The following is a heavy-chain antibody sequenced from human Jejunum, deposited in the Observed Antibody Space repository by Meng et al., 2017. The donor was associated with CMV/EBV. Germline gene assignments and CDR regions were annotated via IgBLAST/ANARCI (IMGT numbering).Heavy chain of an antibody. CDR2: VSYNGNT. J-gene: IGHJ6*02. Sequence: HSWSWIRQSSGKGLEWIAYVSYNGNTNYHPSLRRRVSISSDAAKNQFSLRLTSATTADTAVYYCARGWADIRFSGAMDVWGQGITVTVSS. V-gene: IGHV4-59*11. CDR3: ARGWADIRFSGAMDV. D-gene: IGHD3-3*01. CDR1: HS.